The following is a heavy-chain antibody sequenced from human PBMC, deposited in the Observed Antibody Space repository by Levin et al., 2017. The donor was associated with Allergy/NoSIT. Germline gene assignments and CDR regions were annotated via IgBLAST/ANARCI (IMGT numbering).Heavy chain of an antibody. Sequence: SETLSLTCTVSGGSISSGDYYWSWIRQPPGKGLEWIGYIYYSGSTYYNPSLKSRVTISVDTSKNQFSLKLSSVTAADTAVYYCARDAVLRFLEWLSDGMDGWGQGTTVTVSS. CDR3: ARDAVLRFLEWLSDGMDG. CDR1: GGSISSGDYY. V-gene: IGHV4-30-4*01. CDR2: IYYSGST. D-gene: IGHD3-3*01. J-gene: IGHJ6*02.